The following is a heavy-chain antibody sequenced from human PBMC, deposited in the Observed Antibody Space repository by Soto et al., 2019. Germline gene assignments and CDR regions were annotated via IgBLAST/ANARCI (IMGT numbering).Heavy chain of an antibody. CDR2: ISSNGGST. Sequence: GGSLRLSCSASGFTFSSYAMHWVRQAPGKGLEYVSAISSNGGSTYYADSVKGRFTISRDNSKNTLYLQMSSLRAEDTAVYYCVKPTGRRYDCSGYCLATDALAFWGQGTMVPGSS. V-gene: IGHV3-64D*08. D-gene: IGHD3-22*01. CDR1: GFTFSSYA. CDR3: VKPTGRRYDCSGYCLATDALAF. J-gene: IGHJ3*01.